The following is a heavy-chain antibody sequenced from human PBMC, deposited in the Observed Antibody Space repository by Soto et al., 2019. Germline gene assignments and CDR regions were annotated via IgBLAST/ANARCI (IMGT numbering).Heavy chain of an antibody. CDR2: IYYSGST. Sequence: QVQLQESGPGLVKPSQTLSLTCTVSGGSISSGGYYWSWIRQHPGKGLEWIGYIYYSGSTYYNPSLKSRVTLSADTSKNQFSLKLSSVTAADTAVYYCARGKTVAAAGPFDYWGQGTLVTVSS. CDR1: GGSISSGGYY. D-gene: IGHD6-13*01. V-gene: IGHV4-31*03. CDR3: ARGKTVAAAGPFDY. J-gene: IGHJ4*02.